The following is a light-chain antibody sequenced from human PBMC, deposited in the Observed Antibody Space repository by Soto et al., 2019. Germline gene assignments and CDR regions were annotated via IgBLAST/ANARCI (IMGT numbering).Light chain of an antibody. Sequence: EIVLTHSPATLSLSPWEIASLSCRASQNVNSNYLAWYQQKPGQAPRLLIYDASNRATGIPARFSGSGSGTDFILTISSLEPEDFAVYYCQQRSNWITFGQGTRLEIK. CDR3: QQRSNWIT. V-gene: IGKV3-11*01. CDR2: DAS. J-gene: IGKJ5*01. CDR1: QNVNSNY.